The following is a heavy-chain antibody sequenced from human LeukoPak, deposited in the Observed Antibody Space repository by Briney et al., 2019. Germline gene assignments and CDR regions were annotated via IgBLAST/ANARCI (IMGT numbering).Heavy chain of an antibody. CDR2: VHSSEGT. Sequence: SETLSLTCAVSGGSVSHSNWWTWVRQSPGKGLEWIGEVHSSEGTNYNPSLKSRVTIPVDKSKNQFSLKLSPVTAADTAVYYCARGGVGQWLVRLFDYWGQGTLVTVSS. D-gene: IGHD6-19*01. J-gene: IGHJ4*02. CDR3: ARGGVGQWLVRLFDY. CDR1: GGSVSHSNW. V-gene: IGHV4-4*02.